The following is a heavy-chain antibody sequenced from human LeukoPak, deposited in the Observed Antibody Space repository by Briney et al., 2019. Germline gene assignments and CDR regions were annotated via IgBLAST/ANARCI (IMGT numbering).Heavy chain of an antibody. CDR3: ARVKATGIYIAAGAFDI. J-gene: IGHJ3*02. CDR1: GGTFSSYA. Sequence: GASVKVSCKASGGTFSSYAISWVRQAPGQGLEWMGGIIPIFGTANYAQKFQGRVTITADESTSTAYMELSSLRSEDTAVYYCARVKATGIYIAAGAFDIWGQGTMVTVSS. CDR2: IIPIFGTA. D-gene: IGHD6-25*01. V-gene: IGHV1-69*13.